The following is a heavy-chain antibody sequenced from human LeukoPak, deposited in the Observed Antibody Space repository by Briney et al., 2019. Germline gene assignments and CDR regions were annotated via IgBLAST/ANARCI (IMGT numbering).Heavy chain of an antibody. Sequence: GGSLRLSCAASGFTLSSYSMNWVRQAPGKGLEWVSYISSSSTHIYYADSVKGRFTISRDNARNSLYLQMNSLRAEDTAIYYCAGSEHSSSSFDYWGQGTLVTVSS. CDR3: AGSEHSSSSFDY. J-gene: IGHJ4*02. CDR1: GFTLSSYS. CDR2: ISSSSTHI. D-gene: IGHD6-6*01. V-gene: IGHV3-21*01.